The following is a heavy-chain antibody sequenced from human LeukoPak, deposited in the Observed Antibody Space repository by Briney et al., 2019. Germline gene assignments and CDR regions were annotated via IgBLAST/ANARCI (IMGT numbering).Heavy chain of an antibody. Sequence: GGSLRLSCAASGFTFSNYWMTWVRQAPGKGLEWVANIKQDGNEKYYVDSVKGRFTVSRDNAKNSLYLQMNSLRAEDTAVYCCARGYSDSSGIDYWGQGTLVTVSS. J-gene: IGHJ4*02. V-gene: IGHV3-7*04. CDR1: GFTFSNYW. D-gene: IGHD3-22*01. CDR3: ARGYSDSSGIDY. CDR2: IKQDGNEK.